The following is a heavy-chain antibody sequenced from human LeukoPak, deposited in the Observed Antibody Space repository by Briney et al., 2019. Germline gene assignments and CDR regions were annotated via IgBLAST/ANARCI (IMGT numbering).Heavy chain of an antibody. J-gene: IGHJ4*02. CDR3: ARGSAINYCSGGSCPLDY. CDR1: GFTVSSNY. CDR2: IYSGGST. Sequence: GGSLRLSCAASGFTVSSNYMSWVRQAPGKGLEWVSVIYSGGSTYYADSVKGRFTISRDNSKNTLYLQMNSLRAEDTAVYYCARGSAINYCSGGSCPLDYWGQGTLVTVSS. D-gene: IGHD2-15*01. V-gene: IGHV3-53*01.